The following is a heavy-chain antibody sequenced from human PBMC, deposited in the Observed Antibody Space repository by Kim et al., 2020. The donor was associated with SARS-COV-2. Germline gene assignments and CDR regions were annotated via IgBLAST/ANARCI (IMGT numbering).Heavy chain of an antibody. V-gene: IGHV3-13*01. Sequence: DTYYPGSMKGRFTISRENAKNSLYLQMNSLRAGDTAVYYCARDRLGFDPWGQGTLVTVSS. CDR3: ARDRLGFDP. J-gene: IGHJ5*02. CDR2: DT.